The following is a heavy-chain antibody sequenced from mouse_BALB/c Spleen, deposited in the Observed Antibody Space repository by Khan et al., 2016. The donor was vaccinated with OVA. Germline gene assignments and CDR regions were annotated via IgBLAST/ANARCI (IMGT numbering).Heavy chain of an antibody. Sequence: QIQLVQSGPELKKPGEPVKISCKASGYTFTKNGLNWAKQAPGKVLKWMGWINTYTGEPTYADDFRGRFAFSLETSASTAYLQINNLKDEDTATSFCARVGYAGTMDYWGQGTSVTVSS. V-gene: IGHV9-3-1*01. CDR1: GYTFTKNG. J-gene: IGHJ4*01. CDR3: ARVGYAGTMDY. CDR2: INTYTGEP.